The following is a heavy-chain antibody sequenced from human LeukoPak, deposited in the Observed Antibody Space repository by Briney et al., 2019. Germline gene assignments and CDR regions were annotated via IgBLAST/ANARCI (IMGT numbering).Heavy chain of an antibody. CDR1: GYTFTTYV. D-gene: IGHD2-21*02. CDR3: ARQVGTASSYDFGH. Sequence: ASVKVSCKASGYTFTTYVLNWVRQAPGQGFEWMGFINTYTRNPTYAQGFTGRFVFSLDTSVSTAYLQISNLKAEDTAVYYCARQVGTASSYDFGHWGHGTLVTVSS. V-gene: IGHV7-4-1*02. J-gene: IGHJ4*01. CDR2: INTYTRNP.